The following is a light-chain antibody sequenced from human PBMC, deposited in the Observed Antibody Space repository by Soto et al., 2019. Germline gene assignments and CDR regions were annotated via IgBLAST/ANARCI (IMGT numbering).Light chain of an antibody. J-gene: IGKJ1*01. CDR1: QSLLHSNGYNY. Sequence: DIVMAQSPLSLPVTPGEPASISCRSSQSLLHSNGYNYLDWYLQKPGQSPQLLIYLGSNRSSGVPDRFSGSGSGTEFTLTISSLQPDDFATYYCQQYNGTFGQGTKVHIK. CDR3: QQYNGT. V-gene: IGKV2-28*01. CDR2: LGS.